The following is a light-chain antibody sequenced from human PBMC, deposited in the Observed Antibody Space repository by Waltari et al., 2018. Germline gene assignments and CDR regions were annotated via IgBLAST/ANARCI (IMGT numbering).Light chain of an antibody. CDR1: QSVSSN. V-gene: IGKV3-15*01. CDR2: GSS. J-gene: IGKJ4*01. Sequence: EIVMTQSPATLSVSPGERATLSCRASQSVSSNVAWSQQKPGQAPRLLIYGSSTRATGIPARFSGSGSGTEFTLTISSLQSEDFAVYYCQQYNNWPPLTFGGGTKVEIK. CDR3: QQYNNWPPLT.